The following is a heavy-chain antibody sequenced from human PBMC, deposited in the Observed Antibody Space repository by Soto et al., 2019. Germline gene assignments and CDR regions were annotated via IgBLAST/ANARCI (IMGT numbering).Heavy chain of an antibody. Sequence: QVQLVQSGAEVKKPGSSVKVSCKASGGTFSSYAISWVRQAPGQGLEWMGGIIPIFGTANYAQKFQGRVTITADKSTSTDYMELSSLRSEDKAVYYCARESDGYAPFDYWGQGTLVTVSS. V-gene: IGHV1-69*06. D-gene: IGHD2-21*01. CDR2: IIPIFGTA. CDR1: GGTFSSYA. J-gene: IGHJ4*02. CDR3: ARESDGYAPFDY.